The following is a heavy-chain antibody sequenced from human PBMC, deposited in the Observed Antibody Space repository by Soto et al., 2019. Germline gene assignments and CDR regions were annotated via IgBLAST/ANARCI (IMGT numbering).Heavy chain of an antibody. J-gene: IGHJ4*02. CDR2: IYYSGST. CDR3: ARDLVDGDYFDY. CDR1: GGSISSGDYY. V-gene: IGHV4-30-4*01. Sequence: QVQLQESGPGLVKPSQTLSLTCTVSGGSISSGDYYWSWIRQPPGKGLEWIGHIYYSGSTYYNPSLKSRVTISVDTSKNQFFLKLSSVTAADTAVYYCARDLVDGDYFDYWGQGTLVTVSS. D-gene: IGHD4-17*01.